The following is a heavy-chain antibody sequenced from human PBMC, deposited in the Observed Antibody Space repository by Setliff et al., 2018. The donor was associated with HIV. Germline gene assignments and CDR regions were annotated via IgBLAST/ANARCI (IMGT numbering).Heavy chain of an antibody. CDR2: INPNSGGT. V-gene: IGHV1-2*02. CDR3: ARGQASNDYGVSF. J-gene: IGHJ3*01. D-gene: IGHD4-17*01. Sequence: ASVKVSCKASGYTFTGYYMYWVRQAPGQGLEWMGWINPNSGGTNYAQKFQGRVTMTRDTSISTAYMELSRLRSDDTAVYYCARGQASNDYGVSFWGQGTMVTVSS. CDR1: GYTFTGYY.